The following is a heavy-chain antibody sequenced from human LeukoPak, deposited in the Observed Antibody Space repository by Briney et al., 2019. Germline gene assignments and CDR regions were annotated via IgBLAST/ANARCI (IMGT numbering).Heavy chain of an antibody. CDR3: ARGLPYNSGTYRHSFHY. V-gene: IGHV4-59*12. CDR2: THYTGNT. Sequence: SETLSLTCSVSGDSISSFYCNWIRQPPGKGLEWIGYTHYTGNTYYNPSLKGRVTISVDTSKNQFSLTLSSVTAADTAVYYCARGLPYNSGTYRHSFHYWGQGTLVTVSS. D-gene: IGHD3-10*01. J-gene: IGHJ4*02. CDR1: GDSISSFY.